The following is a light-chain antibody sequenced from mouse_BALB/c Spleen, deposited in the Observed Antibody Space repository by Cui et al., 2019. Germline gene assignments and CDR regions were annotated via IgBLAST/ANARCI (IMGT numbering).Light chain of an antibody. V-gene: IGKV4-59*01. CDR1: AIVSY. J-gene: IGKJ2*01. CDR2: DIS. CDR3: QQWSSTPHT. Sequence: QIALTQSLALMSASPGGKAIITCTGRAIVSYVHWYHQKSGTSPKRWIYDISILASGVPARFSGSGSGTSFSLRISSVEAEDAATYYCQQWSSTPHTFGGGTKLEIK.